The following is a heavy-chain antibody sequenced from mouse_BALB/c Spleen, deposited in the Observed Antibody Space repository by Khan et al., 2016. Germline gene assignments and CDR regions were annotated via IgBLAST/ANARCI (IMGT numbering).Heavy chain of an antibody. J-gene: IGHJ3*01. Sequence: QVQLQQSGAELVKPGASVKLSCKASGYTFTTYWMHWVKQRPGQGLEWIGEIDPSDSYTNFHQKFKGKSTLTVDKSSSTAYMQLSSLTSEDTAVYYCARSGDYDGTWVACWGQGALVTVSA. V-gene: IGHV1-69*01. D-gene: IGHD2-4*01. CDR2: IDPSDSYT. CDR3: ARSGDYDGTWVAC. CDR1: GYTFTTYW.